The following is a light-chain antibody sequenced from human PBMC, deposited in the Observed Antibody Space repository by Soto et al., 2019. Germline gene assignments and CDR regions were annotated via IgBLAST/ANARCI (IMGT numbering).Light chain of an antibody. CDR1: SSDVGSYNL. CDR2: EGS. J-gene: IGLJ2*01. V-gene: IGLV2-23*01. CDR3: CSYAGSSTPVV. Sequence: QSALTQPASVSGSPGQSITISCTGTSSDVGSYNLVSWYQQYPGKAPKLMSYEGSKRPSGVSNRFSGSKSGNTASLTISGLQAEDEADYYCCSYAGSSTPVVFGGGTKLTVL.